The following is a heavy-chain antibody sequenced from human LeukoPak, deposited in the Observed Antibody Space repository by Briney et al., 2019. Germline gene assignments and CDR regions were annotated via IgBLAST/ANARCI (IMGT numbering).Heavy chain of an antibody. CDR2: IYYSGST. V-gene: IGHV4-30-4*08. CDR3: ARVVVTIFGGGKWFDP. J-gene: IGHJ5*02. Sequence: SQTLSLTCTVSGGSISSGDYYWSWIRQPPGKGLEWIGYIYYSGSTYYNPSLKSRVTISVDTSENQFSLKLSSVTAADTAVYYCARVVVTIFGGGKWFDPWGQGTLVTVSS. D-gene: IGHD3-3*01. CDR1: GGSISSGDYY.